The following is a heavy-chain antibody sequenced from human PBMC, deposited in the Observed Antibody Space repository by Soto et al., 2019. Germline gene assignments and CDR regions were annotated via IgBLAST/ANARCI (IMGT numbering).Heavy chain of an antibody. CDR3: ARELGYRYGYFDY. CDR2: ISYDGSNN. J-gene: IGHJ4*02. Sequence: GSLRLSCAASGFTFSTYTMHWVRQAPDKGLEWVAIISYDGSNNYYADSVKGRFTISRDNSKNTLYLQMNSLRTEDMAVYYCARELGYRYGYFDYWGQGTLVTVS. V-gene: IGHV3-30-3*01. CDR1: GFTFSTYT. D-gene: IGHD5-18*01.